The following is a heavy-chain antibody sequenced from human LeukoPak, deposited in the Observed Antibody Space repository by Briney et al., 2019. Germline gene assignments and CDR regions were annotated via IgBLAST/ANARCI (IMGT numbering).Heavy chain of an antibody. V-gene: IGHV4-34*01. Sequence: SETLSLTCAVYGGSFSGYYWSWLRHPPGRGLEWIAEIDHSGSTHYNPSLKSRAIISVDMSQHQVSLRLNSLTAADTAVYYCARGYTYYGSGSPPGDVWGNGTSVTVSS. D-gene: IGHD3-10*01. J-gene: IGHJ6*04. CDR3: ARGYTYYGSGSPPGDV. CDR2: IDHSGST. CDR1: GGSFSGYY.